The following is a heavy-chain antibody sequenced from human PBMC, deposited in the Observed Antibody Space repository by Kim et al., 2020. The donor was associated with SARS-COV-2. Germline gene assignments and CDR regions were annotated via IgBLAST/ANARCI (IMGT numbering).Heavy chain of an antibody. V-gene: IGHV1-8*01. Sequence: QKFQGRVTMTRNTSISTAYMELSSLRSEDTAVYYCARAKEGSSGWFGFDPWGQGTLVTVSS. D-gene: IGHD6-19*01. J-gene: IGHJ5*02. CDR3: ARAKEGSSGWFGFDP.